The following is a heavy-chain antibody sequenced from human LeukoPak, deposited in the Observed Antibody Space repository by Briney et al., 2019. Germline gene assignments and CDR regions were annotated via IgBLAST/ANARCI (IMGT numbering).Heavy chain of an antibody. J-gene: IGHJ6*03. CDR2: ISAYNGNT. CDR3: ARGNYDFWSGYYHYYYMDV. D-gene: IGHD3-3*01. V-gene: IGHV1-18*01. Sequence: ASVKVSCKASGYTSTSYGISWVRQAPGQGLEWMGWISAYNGNTNYAQKLQGRVTMTTDTSTSTAYMELRSLRSDDTAVYYCARGNYDFWSGYYHYYYMDVWGKGTTVTVSS. CDR1: GYTSTSYG.